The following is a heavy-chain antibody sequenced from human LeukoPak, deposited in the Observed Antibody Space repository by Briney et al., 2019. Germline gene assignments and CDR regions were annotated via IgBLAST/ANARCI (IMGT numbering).Heavy chain of an antibody. Sequence: GESLKISCKGSGYSFTSYWIGWVRQMPGKGLEWVGIIYPGDSDTKYSPSFQGQVTISADKSIRTAYLQWSSLKASDTAMYYCARLGGSIMLVRGEDNWFDPWGQGTLVIVSS. CDR3: ARLGGSIMLVRGEDNWFDP. J-gene: IGHJ5*02. D-gene: IGHD3-10*01. V-gene: IGHV5-51*01. CDR2: IYPGDSDT. CDR1: GYSFTSYW.